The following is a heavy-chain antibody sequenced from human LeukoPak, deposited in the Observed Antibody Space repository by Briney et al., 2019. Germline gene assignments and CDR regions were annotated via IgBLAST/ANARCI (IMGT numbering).Heavy chain of an antibody. CDR2: ISYDGSNN. CDR1: GFIFSSYA. V-gene: IGHV3-30-3*01. J-gene: IGHJ3*02. D-gene: IGHD3/OR15-3a*01. CDR3: ARVHRTGWVVDAFDI. Sequence: GGSLRLSCAASGFIFSSYAMRWVRQAPGTGLEWVAVISYDGSNNYYADSVKGRFTISRDNSKNTLYLQMNSLRAEDTAVYYCARVHRTGWVVDAFDIWGQGTVVTVSS.